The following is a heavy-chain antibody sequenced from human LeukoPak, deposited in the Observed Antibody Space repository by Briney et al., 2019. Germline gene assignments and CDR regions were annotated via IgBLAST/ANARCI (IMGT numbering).Heavy chain of an antibody. Sequence: GGSLRLSCAASGFTFSSYAMSWVRQAPGKGLEWVSTFSGGGGITYNPDSVKGRFTISRDNSKNTLYLQMNRLRVEDTAVYYCAKDRWSSSGGGFDYWGQGTLVTVSS. CDR3: AKDRWSSSGGGFDY. J-gene: IGHJ4*02. V-gene: IGHV3-23*01. CDR2: FSGGGGIT. D-gene: IGHD6-19*01. CDR1: GFTFSSYA.